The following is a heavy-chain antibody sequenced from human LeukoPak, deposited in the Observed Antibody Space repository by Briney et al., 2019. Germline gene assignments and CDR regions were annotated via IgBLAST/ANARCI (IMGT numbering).Heavy chain of an antibody. CDR2: INSNSGAR. CDR1: GYTFNGYY. D-gene: IGHD1-26*01. CDR3: ARGRGGATTGLDH. V-gene: IGHV1-2*02. J-gene: IGHJ4*02. Sequence: ASVKVSCKASGYTFNGYYMHWVRQAPGQGLESMGWINSNSGARNYAQKFQGRVTMSRDTSINTACMELSRLTSDDTAVYYCARGRGGATTGLDHWGQGALVTVSS.